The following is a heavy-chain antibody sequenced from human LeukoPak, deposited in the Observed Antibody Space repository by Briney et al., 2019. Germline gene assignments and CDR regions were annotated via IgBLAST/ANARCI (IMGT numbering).Heavy chain of an antibody. J-gene: IGHJ3*02. CDR2: ISGDGGST. D-gene: IGHD3-16*01. V-gene: IGHV3-23*01. CDR3: ARDFLAFGPGGAFDI. Sequence: PGGSLRLSCAASEFTSSSYAMIWVRQAPGKGLEWVSAISGDGGSTYYADSVKGRFIISRDSSKNSLYLQMNSLRDEDTAVYYCARDFLAFGPGGAFDIWGQGTMVTVSS. CDR1: EFTSSSYA.